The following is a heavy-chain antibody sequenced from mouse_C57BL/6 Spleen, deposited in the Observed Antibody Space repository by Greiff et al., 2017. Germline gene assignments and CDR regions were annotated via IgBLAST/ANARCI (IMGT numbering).Heavy chain of an antibody. CDR3: ARVDDYDNYAMDY. V-gene: IGHV3-6*01. J-gene: IGHJ4*01. Sequence: EVQVVESGPGLVKPSQSLSLTCSVTGYSITSGYYWNWIRQFPGNKLEWMGYISYDGSNNYNPSLKNRISITRDTSKNQFFLKLNSVTTEDTATYYCARVDDYDNYAMDYWGQGTSVTVSS. D-gene: IGHD2-4*01. CDR2: ISYDGSN. CDR1: GYSITSGYY.